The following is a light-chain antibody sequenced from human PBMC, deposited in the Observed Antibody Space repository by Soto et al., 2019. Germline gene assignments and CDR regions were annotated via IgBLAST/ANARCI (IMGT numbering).Light chain of an antibody. V-gene: IGLV2-18*02. CDR2: EVS. CDR1: SSDVGSYNR. Sequence: QSVLTQLPSVYGSPGQSVTISCTGTSSDVGSYNRVSWYQQPPGTAPKLMIYEVSYRPSGVSDRFSGSKSGNTASLTISGLQAEDEADYYCSSYTSSGTYVFGTGTKVTVL. J-gene: IGLJ1*01. CDR3: SSYTSSGTYV.